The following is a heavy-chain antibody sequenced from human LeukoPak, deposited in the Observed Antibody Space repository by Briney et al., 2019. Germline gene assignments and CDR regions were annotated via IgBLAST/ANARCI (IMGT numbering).Heavy chain of an antibody. CDR3: TSLQDAVVIPGR. V-gene: IGHV3-73*01. D-gene: IGHD4-23*01. CDR2: IRSKAHNYAT. CDR1: GFTLSGCA. J-gene: IGHJ4*02. Sequence: PGGPLRLSCATSGFTLSGCAIHWVRQASEKGLEWVGRIRSKAHNYATAYAASVKGRFTISRDDSKNTAYLQMNSLKTEDTAMYYCTSLQDAVVIPGRWGQGTLVTVSS.